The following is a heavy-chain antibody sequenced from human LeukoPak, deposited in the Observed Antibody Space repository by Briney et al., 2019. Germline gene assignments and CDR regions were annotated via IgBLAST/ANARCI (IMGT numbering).Heavy chain of an antibody. Sequence: GGSLRHSCAASGFTFSSYWMHWVRQAPGKGLVWVSRINSDGSSTTYADSVKGRFTISRDNAKNFLYLQMNSLRVEDTALYYCAKSRGFHDSSGYTDYFEYCGQGTLVTVSS. CDR3: AKSRGFHDSSGYTDYFEY. CDR2: INSDGSST. D-gene: IGHD3-22*01. J-gene: IGHJ4*02. V-gene: IGHV3-74*01. CDR1: GFTFSSYW.